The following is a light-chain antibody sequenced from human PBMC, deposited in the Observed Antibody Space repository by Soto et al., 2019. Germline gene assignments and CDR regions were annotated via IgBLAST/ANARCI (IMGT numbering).Light chain of an antibody. CDR1: SSNIGSNT. Sequence: QPVLTQPPSASGTPGQRVTISCSGNSSNIGSNTVNWYQQLPGTAPKLLIYSYNQRPSGVPDRFSGSKSGTSASLAISGLQSEDEADYYCAAWDDSLNGDVFGTGTKVTVL. CDR2: SYN. V-gene: IGLV1-44*01. J-gene: IGLJ1*01. CDR3: AAWDDSLNGDV.